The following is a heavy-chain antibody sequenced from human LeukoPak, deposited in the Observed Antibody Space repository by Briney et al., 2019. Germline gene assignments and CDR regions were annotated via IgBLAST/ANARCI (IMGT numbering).Heavy chain of an antibody. J-gene: IGHJ5*02. V-gene: IGHV3-74*03. CDR2: SEGDDSTT. CDR1: GFTIGRYW. CDR3: AKLDWLDP. Sequence: GGSLRLSCAASGFTIGRYWMHRVRQAPGKGLVWVSRSEGDDSTTTYADSVKGRFTVSRDTAKNTLYLQMHSLRVEDTAVYYCAKLDWLDPWGQGTLVTVSP.